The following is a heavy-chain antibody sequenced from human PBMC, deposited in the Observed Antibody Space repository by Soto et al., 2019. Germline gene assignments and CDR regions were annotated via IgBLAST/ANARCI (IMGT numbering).Heavy chain of an antibody. J-gene: IGHJ6*02. D-gene: IGHD5-18*01. CDR2: IWHDGSKK. V-gene: IGHV3-33*01. CDR3: ARDLDTALGYYYYYGMDV. CDR1: GFTFSTYG. Sequence: AGGSLRLSCAASGFTFSTYGMHWVRQAPGKGLEWVALIWHDGSKKYFADSVRGRFTISRDNSKNTHYLQMNSLRAEDTAVYYCARDLDTALGYYYYYGMDVWGQGTTVTVSS.